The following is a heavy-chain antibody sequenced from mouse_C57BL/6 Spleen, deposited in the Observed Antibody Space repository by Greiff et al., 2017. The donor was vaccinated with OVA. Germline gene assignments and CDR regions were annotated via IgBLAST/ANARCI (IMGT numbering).Heavy chain of an antibody. V-gene: IGHV1-80*01. Sequence: VQLQQSGAELVKPGASVKISCKASGYAFSSYWMNWVKQRPGKGLEWIGQIYPGDGDTNYNGKFKGKATLTADKSSSTAYMQLSSLTSEDSAVYFCARGEEGVYYAMDYWGQGTSVTVSS. CDR3: ARGEEGVYYAMDY. CDR1: GYAFSSYW. CDR2: IYPGDGDT. J-gene: IGHJ4*01.